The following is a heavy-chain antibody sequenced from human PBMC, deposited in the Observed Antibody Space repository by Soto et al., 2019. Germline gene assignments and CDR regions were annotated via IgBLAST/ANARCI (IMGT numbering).Heavy chain of an antibody. J-gene: IGHJ4*02. CDR2: IYWDNDK. CDR3: AHTYETPWRNFGY. D-gene: IGHD3-22*01. CDR1: GFSLRTSGVG. Sequence: QITLKESGPTLVKPTQTLTLTCTFSGFSLRTSGVGVGWIRHPPGKALEWLALIYWDNDKRYSPSLRSRRTITKDNSKNQVVLTVANVDPVDTATYYFAHTYETPWRNFGYWAQGSLVTVSS. V-gene: IGHV2-5*02.